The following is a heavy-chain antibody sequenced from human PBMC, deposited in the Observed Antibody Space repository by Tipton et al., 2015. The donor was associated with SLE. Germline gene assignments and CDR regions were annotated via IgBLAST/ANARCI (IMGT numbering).Heavy chain of an antibody. V-gene: IGHV1-3*01. CDR1: GYTFTSYA. D-gene: IGHD1-26*01. CDR2: INAGNGNT. CDR3: ARDSMDSGSYDY. J-gene: IGHJ4*02. Sequence: QSGAEVKKPGASVKVSCKASGYTFTSYAMHWVRQDPGQRLEWMGWINAGNGNTKYSQKFQGRVTITRDTSASTAYMEPSSLRSEDTAVYYCARDSMDSGSYDYWGQGTLVTVSS.